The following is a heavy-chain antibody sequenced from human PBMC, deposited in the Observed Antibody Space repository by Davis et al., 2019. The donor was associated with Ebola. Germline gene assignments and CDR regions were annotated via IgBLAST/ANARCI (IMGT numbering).Heavy chain of an antibody. V-gene: IGHV3-21*01. D-gene: IGHD5-18*01. CDR1: GFTFSSNS. CDR3: ARGTAMVPYYYYGMDV. Sequence: GESLKIPCAASGFTFSSNSMNWVRQAPGKGLEWVSFISSSSNYIYYADSVKGRFTVSRDNAKNSLYLQMNSLRAEDTAVYYCARGTAMVPYYYYGMDVWGKGTTVTVSS. CDR2: ISSSSNYI. J-gene: IGHJ6*04.